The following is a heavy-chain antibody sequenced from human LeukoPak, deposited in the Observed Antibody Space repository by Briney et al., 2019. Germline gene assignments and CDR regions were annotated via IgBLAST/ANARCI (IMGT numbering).Heavy chain of an antibody. CDR2: IYYSGST. V-gene: IGHV4-30-4*08. CDR3: ARVDSSGYYYRREFRY. J-gene: IGHJ4*02. CDR1: GGSISSGGYY. Sequence: SETLSLTCTVSGGSISSGGYYWSWIRQHPGKGLEWIGYIYYSGSTYYNPSLKSRVTISVDTSKNQFSLKLSSVTAADTAVYYCARVDSSGYYYRREFRYWGQGTLVTVSS. D-gene: IGHD3-22*01.